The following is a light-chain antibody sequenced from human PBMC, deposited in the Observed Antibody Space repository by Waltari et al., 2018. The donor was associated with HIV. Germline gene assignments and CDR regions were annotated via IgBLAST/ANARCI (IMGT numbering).Light chain of an antibody. CDR1: QSVSSY. V-gene: IGKV3-11*01. CDR2: DAS. Sequence: EIVLTQSPATLSLSPGGRATLSCRASQSVSSYLAWYQQKPGQAPRLLIYDASNRATGSPARFSGSGSGTDFTLTISSLEPEDFAVYYCQQRSNWLTFGGGTKVEIK. CDR3: QQRSNWLT. J-gene: IGKJ4*01.